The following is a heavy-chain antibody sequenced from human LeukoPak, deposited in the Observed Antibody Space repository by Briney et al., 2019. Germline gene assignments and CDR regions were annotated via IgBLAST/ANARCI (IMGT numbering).Heavy chain of an antibody. Sequence: SETLSLTCTVSGGSISSSSHYWGWIRQPPGKGLEWIGSIYYSGSTYYNPSLKSRVTISVDTSKNQFSLKLSSVTAADTAVYYCAREGSGWYKEIDYWGQGTLVTVSS. D-gene: IGHD6-19*01. J-gene: IGHJ4*02. CDR2: IYYSGST. CDR1: GGSISSSSHY. V-gene: IGHV4-39*07. CDR3: AREGSGWYKEIDY.